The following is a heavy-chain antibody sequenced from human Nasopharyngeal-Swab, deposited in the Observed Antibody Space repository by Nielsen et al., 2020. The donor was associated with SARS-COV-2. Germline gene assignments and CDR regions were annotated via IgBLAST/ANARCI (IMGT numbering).Heavy chain of an antibody. CDR1: GFAVSGNY. CDR3: ARGGGIATPHYYYAMDV. CDR2: IYSDGST. Sequence: GESLKISCAASGFAVSGNYMSWVRQAPGKGLQWVSVIYSDGSTYYADSVKGRFTISRDNSNNTVYLQMSSLRAEDTAVYFCARGGGIATPHYYYAMDVWGQGTTVIVSS. V-gene: IGHV3-53*01. D-gene: IGHD2-21*01. J-gene: IGHJ6*02.